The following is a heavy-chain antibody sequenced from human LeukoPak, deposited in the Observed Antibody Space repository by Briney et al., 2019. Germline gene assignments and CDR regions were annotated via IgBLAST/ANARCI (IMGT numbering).Heavy chain of an antibody. D-gene: IGHD1-7*01. CDR2: IYYSGST. Sequence: SETLSLTCAVYGGSFSGYYWSWIRQPPGKGLEWIGYIYYSGSTNYNPSLKSRVTISVDTSKNQFSLKLSSVTAADTAVYYCARHPSNHELFDYWGQGTLVTVSS. CDR3: ARHPSNHELFDY. V-gene: IGHV4-59*08. CDR1: GGSFSGYY. J-gene: IGHJ4*02.